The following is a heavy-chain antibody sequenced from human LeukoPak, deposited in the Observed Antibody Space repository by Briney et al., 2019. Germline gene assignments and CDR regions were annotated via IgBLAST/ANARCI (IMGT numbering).Heavy chain of an antibody. CDR1: GGSISSYY. Sequence: SETLSLTCTVSGGSISSYYWSWIRQPAGKGLEWIGRIYTSGSTNYNPSLKSRVTMSVDTPKNQFSLKLSSVTAADTAVYYCARDPDRMASAAYFDYWGQGTLVTVSS. CDR3: ARDPDRMASAAYFDY. D-gene: IGHD2-8*01. J-gene: IGHJ4*02. CDR2: IYTSGST. V-gene: IGHV4-4*07.